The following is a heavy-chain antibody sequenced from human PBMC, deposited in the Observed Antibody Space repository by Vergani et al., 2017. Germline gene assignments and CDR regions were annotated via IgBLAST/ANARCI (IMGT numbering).Heavy chain of an antibody. V-gene: IGHV4-34*01. J-gene: IGHJ6*03. CDR1: GGSFTIYH. Sequence: QVQLQQWGGGLLKPSETLSLTCVVNGGSFTIYHLTWIRQSPGEGLEWVGDIDHTGRPDFNRSLKSRRTMSVDKTRNQFSLTIISVTATDTSIYFCARVYTETNGQYYYDYYMDGWGQGTAVTV. CDR3: ARVYTETNGQYYYDYYMDG. CDR2: IDHTGRP. D-gene: IGHD4-11*01.